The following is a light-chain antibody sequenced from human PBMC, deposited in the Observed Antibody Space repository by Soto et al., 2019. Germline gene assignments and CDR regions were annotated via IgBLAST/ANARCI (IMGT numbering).Light chain of an antibody. Sequence: EIGMTQSPATLSVSPGERATLSCRASQSVSNNYLDWYQQKTGQAPRLLIYGASNRATGIPDRFSGSGSGTYFTLTIGSLEPEDSAVYYCQQRKNWPPITFGQGTRLESK. CDR1: QSVSNNY. CDR3: QQRKNWPPIT. J-gene: IGKJ5*01. CDR2: GAS. V-gene: IGKV3D-20*02.